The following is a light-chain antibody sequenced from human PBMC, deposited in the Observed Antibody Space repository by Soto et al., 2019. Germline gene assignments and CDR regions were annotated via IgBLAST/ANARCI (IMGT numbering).Light chain of an antibody. J-gene: IGLJ1*01. CDR3: SSYTSSSTLWV. CDR1: SSDVGGYNY. V-gene: IGLV2-14*01. Sequence: QSALTQPASVSGSPGQSITISCTGTSSDVGGYNYVSWYQQHPGKAPKLMIYDVSNRPSGVSNRFSGSKSGNTASLTIFGFQAEDEADYYCSSYTSSSTLWVFGTGTKVTVL. CDR2: DVS.